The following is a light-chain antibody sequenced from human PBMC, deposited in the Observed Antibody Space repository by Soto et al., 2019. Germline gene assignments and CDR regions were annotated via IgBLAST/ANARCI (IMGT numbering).Light chain of an antibody. J-gene: IGKJ1*01. V-gene: IGKV3-15*01. CDR1: QSVFSS. Sequence: ETVMTQSPATLSVSPGERATLSCRASQSVFSSLAWYQHKPGQAPRLLIYGAATMETGIPARFSGSGSGTEFTLTISSLQSDVIAVYYCQQYHNWAAFGQGTKVEVK. CDR3: QQYHNWAA. CDR2: GAA.